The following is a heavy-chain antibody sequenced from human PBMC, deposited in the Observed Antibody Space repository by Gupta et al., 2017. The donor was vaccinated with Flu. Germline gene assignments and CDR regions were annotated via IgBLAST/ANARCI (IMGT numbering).Heavy chain of an antibody. D-gene: IGHD1-26*01. CDR2: IWSDGSEK. CDR3: ATGDGGTYPEFDY. V-gene: IGHV3-33*03. Sequence: QVQLAESGGGVVQPGRSLRPPCAASGFYFNNYAMHWVRQAPGKGLEWVAVIWSDGSEKYYADSVKGRFTISKDNSKNTLYLQMNSLRAEDTAVYYCATGDGGTYPEFDYWGQGTLVTVSS. CDR1: GFYFNNYA. J-gene: IGHJ4*02.